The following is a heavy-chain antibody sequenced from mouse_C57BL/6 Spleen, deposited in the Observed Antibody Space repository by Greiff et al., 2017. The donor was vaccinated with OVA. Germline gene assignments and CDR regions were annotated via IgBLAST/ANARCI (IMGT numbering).Heavy chain of an antibody. CDR3: AREEYDSWFAY. CDR2: INPNNGGT. V-gene: IGHV1-26*01. CDR1: GYTFTDYY. J-gene: IGHJ3*01. D-gene: IGHD2-10*02. Sequence: EVQLQQSGPELVKPGASVKISCKASGYTFTDYYMNWVKQSHGKSLEWIGDINPNNGGTSYNQKFKGKATLTVDKSSSTAYMELRSLTSEDSAVYYCAREEYDSWFAYWGQGTLVTVSA.